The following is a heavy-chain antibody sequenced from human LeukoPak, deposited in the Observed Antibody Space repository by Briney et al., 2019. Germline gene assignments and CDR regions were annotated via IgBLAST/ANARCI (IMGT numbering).Heavy chain of an antibody. V-gene: IGHV3-30*02. CDR2: IRNDGGKT. J-gene: IGHJ6*03. Sequence: GGSLRLSCVGSTFTFSDYGMHWVRQAPGKGLEWVAFIRNDGGKTYYADSAKGRFTISRDSSRHTLYLQMNSLRAEDTAVFYCAKDGVILAPGAYWYMDVWGRGTTVTVSS. CDR1: TFTFSDYG. D-gene: IGHD3-16*02. CDR3: AKDGVILAPGAYWYMDV.